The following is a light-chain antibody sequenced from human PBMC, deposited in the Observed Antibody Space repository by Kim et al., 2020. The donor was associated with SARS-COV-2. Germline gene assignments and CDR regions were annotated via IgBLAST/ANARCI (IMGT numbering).Light chain of an antibody. CDR3: QQYDNVPIT. Sequence: DIQMTQSPSSLPACVGDRVTITCQASQDIKNYLNWYQQKPGEAPKALIYDASNLETGVPSRFSGGGSGTDFSFTISSLQPEDFATYYCQQYDNVPITFGQGTRLEIK. J-gene: IGKJ5*01. V-gene: IGKV1-33*01. CDR2: DAS. CDR1: QDIKNY.